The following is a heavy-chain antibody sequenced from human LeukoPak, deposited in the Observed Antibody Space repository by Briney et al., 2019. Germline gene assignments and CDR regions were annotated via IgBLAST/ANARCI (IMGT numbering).Heavy chain of an antibody. Sequence: GGSLRLSCAASGFTFSSYGMHWVRQAPGKGLEWVAFIRYDGSNKYYADSVKGRLTISRDDAKNTLYLQMNSLTAEDTAVYYCARVRGYYSAYYFDYWGQGTLVTVSS. CDR2: IRYDGSNK. CDR3: ARVRGYYSAYYFDY. J-gene: IGHJ4*02. CDR1: GFTFSSYG. V-gene: IGHV3-30*02. D-gene: IGHD5-18*01.